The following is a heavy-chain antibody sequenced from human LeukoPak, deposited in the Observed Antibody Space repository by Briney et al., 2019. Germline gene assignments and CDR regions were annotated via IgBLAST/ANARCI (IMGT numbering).Heavy chain of an antibody. J-gene: IGHJ4*02. V-gene: IGHV4-59*08. D-gene: IGHD2-21*02. Sequence: SETLSLTCTVSGGSISTYYWSWVRQPPGKGLEWIGYIYYTGDTRSNPSLKSRVTLLVDTSKNQFSLRLTSVTAADTAVYYCARHQRGFCDGGDCPYYFDHWGQGTLVTVAT. CDR1: GGSISTYY. CDR2: IYYTGDT. CDR3: ARHQRGFCDGGDCPYYFDH.